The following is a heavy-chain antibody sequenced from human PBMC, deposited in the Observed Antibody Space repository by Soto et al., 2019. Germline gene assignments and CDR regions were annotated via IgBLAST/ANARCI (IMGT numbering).Heavy chain of an antibody. D-gene: IGHD6-6*01. CDR3: AKPMRDPAEEYSSSSFDY. Sequence: GGSLRLSCAASGFTFSSYGMHWVRQAPGKGLEWVAVISYDGSNKYYADSVKGRFTISRDNSKNTLYLQMNSLRAEDTAVYYCAKPMRDPAEEYSSSSFDYWGQGTLVTVSS. J-gene: IGHJ4*02. V-gene: IGHV3-30*18. CDR1: GFTFSSYG. CDR2: ISYDGSNK.